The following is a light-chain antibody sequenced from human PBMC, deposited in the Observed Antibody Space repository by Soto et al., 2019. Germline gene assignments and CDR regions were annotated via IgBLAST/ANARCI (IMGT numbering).Light chain of an antibody. Sequence: EIVLTQSPGTLSLSPGERATLSCRASQSVSSSYLAWYQQKPGQAPRLLIYGASSRATGIPDRFSGSGSGTDFTLTISILEPEDFAVYYWQQYGSSPPATFGQGTKLEI. V-gene: IGKV3-20*01. CDR3: QQYGSSPPAT. J-gene: IGKJ2*01. CDR1: QSVSSSY. CDR2: GAS.